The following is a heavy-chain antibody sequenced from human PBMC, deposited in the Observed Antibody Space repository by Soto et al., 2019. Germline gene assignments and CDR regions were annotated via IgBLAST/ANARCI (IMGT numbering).Heavy chain of an antibody. Sequence: ASVKVSCKASGGTFSSYAISWVRQAPGQGLEWMGGIIPIFGTANYAQKFQGRVTITADESTSTAYMELSSLRSEDTAVYYCASVTLRDTTVTIHYYYYGMDVWGQGTTVTVSS. V-gene: IGHV1-69*13. J-gene: IGHJ6*02. CDR2: IIPIFGTA. D-gene: IGHD4-17*01. CDR1: GGTFSSYA. CDR3: ASVTLRDTTVTIHYYYYGMDV.